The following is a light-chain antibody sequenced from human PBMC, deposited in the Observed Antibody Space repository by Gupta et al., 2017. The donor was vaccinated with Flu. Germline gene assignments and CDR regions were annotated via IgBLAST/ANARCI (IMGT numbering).Light chain of an antibody. CDR3: QHRYSTPWT. V-gene: IGKV1-39*01. Sequence: DIQMNQSPSSLSASVGDRVTITCRAIQRISSYLNWYQQKPGKAPKLLIYAASRVQSGVPSRCSGSGSGTDFTLTISRLQPEDFATYYCQHRYSTPWTFGQGTKVEIK. CDR1: QRISSY. J-gene: IGKJ1*01. CDR2: AAS.